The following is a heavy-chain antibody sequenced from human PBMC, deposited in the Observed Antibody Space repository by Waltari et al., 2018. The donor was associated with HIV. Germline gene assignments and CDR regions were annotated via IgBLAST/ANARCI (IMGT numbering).Heavy chain of an antibody. CDR3: ATTHGSGAYDNDFDY. J-gene: IGHJ4*02. CDR2: INQAGTER. D-gene: IGHD3-10*01. Sequence: EVKLEASGGGWIQPAGSLPLTCEASGFIYSFYWVSWVRTAPGKGLEWGANINQAGTERHYVDSVRGRFTISRDNGKTSLFLQMNSLSVEDTAVYYCATTHGSGAYDNDFDYWGQGTLV. CDR1: GFIYSFYW. V-gene: IGHV3-7*01.